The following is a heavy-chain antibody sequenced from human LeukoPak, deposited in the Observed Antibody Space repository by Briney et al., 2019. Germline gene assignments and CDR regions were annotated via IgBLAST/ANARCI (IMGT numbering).Heavy chain of an antibody. D-gene: IGHD5-24*01. CDR3: AKDPRVGSRVATPCH. V-gene: IGHV3-23*01. J-gene: IGHJ4*02. CDR1: GFTFTSYA. CDR2: ISGSGGST. Sequence: GGSLRLSCAASGFTFTSYAMSWVRQAPGKGLERVSAISGSGGSTYYADSVKDRFTISRDTSKSTLFLQMNSLRAEDTAVYYCAKDPRVGSRVATPCHWGQGTLVTVSS.